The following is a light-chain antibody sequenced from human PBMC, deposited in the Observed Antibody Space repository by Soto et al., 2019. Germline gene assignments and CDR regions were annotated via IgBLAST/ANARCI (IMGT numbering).Light chain of an antibody. J-gene: IGKJ1*01. CDR3: QQYGSSPRT. CDR1: QSVSSN. V-gene: IGKV3-15*01. CDR2: GAS. Sequence: EIVMTQSPATLSVSPVERATLSCRASQSVSSNLAWYQQKPGQAPRLLIYGASTRATGIPARFSGSGSGTEFTLTISRLEPEDFAVYYCQQYGSSPRTFGQGTKVDIK.